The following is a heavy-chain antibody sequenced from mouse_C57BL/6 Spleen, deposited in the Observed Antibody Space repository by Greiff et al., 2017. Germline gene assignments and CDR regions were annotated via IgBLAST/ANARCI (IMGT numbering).Heavy chain of an antibody. D-gene: IGHD1-1*01. CDR2: ISSGGSYT. V-gene: IGHV5-6*01. CDR1: GFTFSSYG. Sequence: EVQGVESGGDLVKPGGSLKLSCAASGFTFSSYGMSWVRQTPDKRLEWVATISSGGSYTYYPDSVKGRFTISRDNAKNTLYLQMSSLKSEDTAMYYCASLYYGSSYWYFDVWGTGTTVTVSS. J-gene: IGHJ1*03. CDR3: ASLYYGSSYWYFDV.